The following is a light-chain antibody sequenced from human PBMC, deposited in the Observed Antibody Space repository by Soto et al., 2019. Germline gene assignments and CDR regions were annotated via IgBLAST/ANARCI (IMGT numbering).Light chain of an antibody. Sequence: DIQMTQSPSSLSASVGDRVTITCRASQSISSYLNWYQQKPGKAPKLLIYAASSLQSGVPSRFSGSGSGTDFTITISSLQPEDVVTYYCQQSYRTPWTFGQGTKVEIK. CDR1: QSISSY. V-gene: IGKV1-39*01. CDR2: AAS. CDR3: QQSYRTPWT. J-gene: IGKJ1*01.